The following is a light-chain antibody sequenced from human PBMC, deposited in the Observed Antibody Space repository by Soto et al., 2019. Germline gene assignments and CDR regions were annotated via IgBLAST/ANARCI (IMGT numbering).Light chain of an antibody. V-gene: IGKV3-20*01. CDR3: QQYGSSPPTWT. Sequence: EIVLTQSPGTLSLSPGERATLSCRASQSVSSTYLAWYQQKVGQAPSLLIYDASTRATGIPDRFSGSGSGTDFTLTISRLEPEDFAVYYCQQYGSSPPTWTFGQGTKVDIK. J-gene: IGKJ1*01. CDR1: QSVSSTY. CDR2: DAS.